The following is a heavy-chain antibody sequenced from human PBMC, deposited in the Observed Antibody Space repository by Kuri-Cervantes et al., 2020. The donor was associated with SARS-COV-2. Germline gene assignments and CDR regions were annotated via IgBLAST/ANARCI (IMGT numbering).Heavy chain of an antibody. CDR2: ISWDGGST. CDR3: ARGGTDFWSGYSEDLGY. CDR1: GFTFSSYA. J-gene: IGHJ4*02. D-gene: IGHD3-3*01. V-gene: IGHV3-43D*03. Sequence: GGSLRLSCAASGFTFSSYAMSWVRQAPGKGLEWVSLISWDGGSTYYADSVKGRFTISRDNSKNSLYLQMNSLRAEDTAVYYCARGGTDFWSGYSEDLGYWGQGTLVTVSS.